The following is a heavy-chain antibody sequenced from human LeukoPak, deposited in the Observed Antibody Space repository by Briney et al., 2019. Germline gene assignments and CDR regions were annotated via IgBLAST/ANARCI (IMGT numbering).Heavy chain of an antibody. CDR3: ARDLRSYGIDY. CDR2: ISAYNGNT. J-gene: IGHJ4*02. V-gene: IGHV1-18*01. D-gene: IGHD5-18*01. CDR1: GYTFTSYG. Sequence: GASVKVSCKASGYTFTSYGISWVRQAPGQGLEWMGWISAYNGNTNYAQKLQGRVTMATDTSTSTAYMELRSLRSDGTAVYYCARDLRSYGIDYWGQGTLVTVSS.